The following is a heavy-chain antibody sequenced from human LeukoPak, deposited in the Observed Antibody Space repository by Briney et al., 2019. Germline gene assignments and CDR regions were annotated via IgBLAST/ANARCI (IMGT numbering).Heavy chain of an antibody. V-gene: IGHV1-46*01. CDR2: INPSGGST. D-gene: IGHD4-17*01. CDR1: GCTFTSYY. J-gene: IGHJ5*02. Sequence: ASVKVSCKASGCTFTSYYMHWVRQAPGQGLEWMGIINPSGGSTSYAQKFQGRVTMTRDMSTSTVYMELSSLRSEDTAVYYCARRYGDFQNWFDPWGQGTLVTVSS. CDR3: ARRYGDFQNWFDP.